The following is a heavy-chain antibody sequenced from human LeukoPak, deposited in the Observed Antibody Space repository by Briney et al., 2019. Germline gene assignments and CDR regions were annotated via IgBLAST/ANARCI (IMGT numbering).Heavy chain of an antibody. CDR3: ARDYKIPQQYCSITSCYLFDY. CDR1: GYTFTSYY. CDR2: IYPSDGST. Sequence: GASVKVSCKASGYTFTSYYMHWVRQAPGQGLEWMGIIYPSDGSTTYAQDFQGRVTMTRDTSTSTVYMGLSSLRSEDTAVYYCARDYKIPQQYCSITSCYLFDYWGQGTLVTVSS. D-gene: IGHD2-2*01. J-gene: IGHJ4*02. V-gene: IGHV1-46*01.